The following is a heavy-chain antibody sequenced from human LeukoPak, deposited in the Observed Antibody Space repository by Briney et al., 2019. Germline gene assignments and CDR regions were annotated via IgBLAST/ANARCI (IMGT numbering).Heavy chain of an antibody. J-gene: IGHJ4*02. CDR2: IYYSGST. V-gene: IGHV4-39*07. Sequence: PSQTLSLTCTVSGGSISSSSYYWGWIRQPPGKGLEWIGSIYYSGSTYYNPSLKSRVTISVDTSKNQFSLKLSSVTAADTAVYYCARLSKWLSQTPIDYWGQGTLVTVSS. D-gene: IGHD3-22*01. CDR1: GGSISSSSYY. CDR3: ARLSKWLSQTPIDY.